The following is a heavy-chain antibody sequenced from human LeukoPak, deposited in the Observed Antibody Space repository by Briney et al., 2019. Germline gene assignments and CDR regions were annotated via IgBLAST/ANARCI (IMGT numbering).Heavy chain of an antibody. V-gene: IGHV4-34*01. CDR1: GGSFSGYY. D-gene: IGHD3-22*01. CDR2: INHSGST. CDR3: ARGWNYYDSSALTFDY. J-gene: IGHJ4*02. Sequence: SETLSLTCAVSGGSFSGYYWTWIRQSPGKGLEWIGEINHSGSTNYNPSLKSRVTISVDTSKNQFSLKLSSVTAADTAVYYCARGWNYYDSSALTFDYWGQGTLVTVSS.